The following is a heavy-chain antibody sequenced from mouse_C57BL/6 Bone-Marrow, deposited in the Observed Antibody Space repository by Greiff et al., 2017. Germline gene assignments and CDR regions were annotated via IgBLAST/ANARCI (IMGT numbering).Heavy chain of an antibody. CDR1: GYAFSRSW. Sequence: VQLQQSGPELVKPGASVKISCKASGYAFSRSWMNWVKQRPGKGLEWIGRIYPGDGDTNYNGKFKGKATLTADKSSSTAYMQLSSLTSEDSAVYFCARNLLLFAYWGQGTLVTVSA. CDR2: IYPGDGDT. V-gene: IGHV1-82*01. D-gene: IGHD2-10*01. J-gene: IGHJ3*01. CDR3: ARNLLLFAY.